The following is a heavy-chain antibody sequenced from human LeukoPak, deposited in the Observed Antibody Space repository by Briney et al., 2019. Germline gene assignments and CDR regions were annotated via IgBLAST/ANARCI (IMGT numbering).Heavy chain of an antibody. CDR3: ARDFSSKNWFDT. CDR1: GDSVSTYS. V-gene: IGHV4-4*07. Sequence: PSETLSLTCTVFGDSVSTYSWSWIRLPAGEGLEWIGRVYSNGNTNYNPSLKSRVTLSTDRSKNQVSLKLTSVTAADTATYYCARDFSSKNWFDTWGQGTLVTVSS. CDR2: VYSNGNT. J-gene: IGHJ5*02. D-gene: IGHD2/OR15-2a*01.